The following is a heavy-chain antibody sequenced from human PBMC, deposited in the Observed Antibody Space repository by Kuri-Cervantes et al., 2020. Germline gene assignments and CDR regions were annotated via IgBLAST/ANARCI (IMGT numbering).Heavy chain of an antibody. J-gene: IGHJ4*02. V-gene: IGHV3-30*18. CDR3: AKDLASILRYFDFLLSVPVDY. D-gene: IGHD3-9*01. CDR2: ISYNGNNN. CDR1: GFTFSSYG. Sequence: LSLTCAASGFTFSSYGMHWVRQAPGKGLEWVAVISYNGNNNYYAESVKGRFTISRDYSKNTLYLQMNSLRDEDTAVYYCAKDLASILRYFDFLLSVPVDYWGQGTLVTVSS.